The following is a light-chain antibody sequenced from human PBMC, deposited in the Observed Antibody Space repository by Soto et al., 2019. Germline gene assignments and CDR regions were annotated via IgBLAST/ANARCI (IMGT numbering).Light chain of an antibody. J-gene: IGLJ1*01. Sequence: SALPQPPSESWSHGESVTISCPGPSSDVGAYDYVSWYHQHPGKAPKLMIYDVTKRPSGVPDRFSGSKSGNTASLTISGLQAEDEADYYCCSYAGSYASDYVFGAGNKVT. CDR3: CSYAGSYASDYV. CDR2: DVT. V-gene: IGLV2-11*01. CDR1: SSDVGAYDY.